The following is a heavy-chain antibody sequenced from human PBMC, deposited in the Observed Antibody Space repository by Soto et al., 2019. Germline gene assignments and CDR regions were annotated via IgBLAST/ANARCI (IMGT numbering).Heavy chain of an antibody. V-gene: IGHV3-23*01. CDR2: ISASGGST. J-gene: IGHJ4*02. CDR1: EFTFSSYA. CDR3: AKGKRTVVAIPPDY. Sequence: GGSLRLSCVASEFTFSSYAMSWVRQAPGKGLEWVSAISASGGSTYYADSVKGRFTISRDNSKNTLYLQMNSLRAEDTAVYYCAKGKRTVVAIPPDYWGQGTPVTVSS. D-gene: IGHD2-15*01.